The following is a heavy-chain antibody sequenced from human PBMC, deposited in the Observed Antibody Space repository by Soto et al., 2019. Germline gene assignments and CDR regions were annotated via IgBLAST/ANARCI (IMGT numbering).Heavy chain of an antibody. CDR3: ARDMGFIAVAGTGDYYYYGMDV. CDR1: GYAFTSYG. J-gene: IGHJ6*02. CDR2: ISAYNGNT. Sequence: ASVKVSCKASGYAFTSYGISWVRQAPGQGLEWMGWISAYNGNTNYAQKLQGRVTMTTDTSTSTAYTELRSLRSDDTAVYYCARDMGFIAVAGTGDYYYYGMDVWGQGTTVTVSS. D-gene: IGHD6-19*01. V-gene: IGHV1-18*01.